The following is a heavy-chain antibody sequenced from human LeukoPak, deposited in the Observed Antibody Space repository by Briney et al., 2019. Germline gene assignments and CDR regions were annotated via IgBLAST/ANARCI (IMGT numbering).Heavy chain of an antibody. D-gene: IGHD2-2*01. V-gene: IGHV3-48*01. CDR2: ISSSSSTI. CDR1: GFTFSSYS. Sequence: GGSLRLSCAASGFTFSSYSMNWVRQAPGKGLEGVAYISSSSSTIYYADSVKGRFTISRDNAKNSLYLQMNSLRAEDTAVYYCARESRYCSSTSCYDAFDIWGQGTMVTVSS. CDR3: ARESRYCSSTSCYDAFDI. J-gene: IGHJ3*02.